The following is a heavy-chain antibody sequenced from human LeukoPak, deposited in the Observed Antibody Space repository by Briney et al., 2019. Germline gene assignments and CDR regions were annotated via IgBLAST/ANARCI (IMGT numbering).Heavy chain of an antibody. CDR2: FDPEDGET. CDR3: ATDSITIFGVVTTNAFDI. D-gene: IGHD3-3*01. V-gene: IGHV1-24*01. CDR1: GYTLTELS. Sequence: ASVKVSCKVSGYTLTELSMHWVRQAPGKGLEWMGGFDPEDGETIYAQKFQGRVTMTEDTSTDTAYMEPSSLRSEDTAVYYCATDSITIFGVVTTNAFDIWGQGTMVTVSS. J-gene: IGHJ3*02.